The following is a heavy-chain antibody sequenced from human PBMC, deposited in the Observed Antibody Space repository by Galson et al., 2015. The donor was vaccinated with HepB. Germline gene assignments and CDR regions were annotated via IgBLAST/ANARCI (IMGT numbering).Heavy chain of an antibody. Sequence: SVKVSCKASGYTFTGYSMHWVRQAPGQGLEWMGWINPNSGGTNYAQKFQGRVTMTRDTSISTAYMELSRLRSDDTAVYYCARDGRTYRGFWSGYYSIWGQGTLVTVSS. V-gene: IGHV1-2*02. D-gene: IGHD3-3*01. CDR1: GYTFTGYS. CDR2: INPNSGGT. J-gene: IGHJ4*02. CDR3: ARDGRTYRGFWSGYYSI.